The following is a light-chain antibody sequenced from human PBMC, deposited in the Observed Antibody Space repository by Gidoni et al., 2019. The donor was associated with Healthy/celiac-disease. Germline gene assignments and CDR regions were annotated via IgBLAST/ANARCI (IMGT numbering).Light chain of an antibody. V-gene: IGKV3-20*01. CDR1: QSVSSSY. CDR3: QQYGSSPLT. Sequence: IVLTQSPGTLSMSPGERATLSCRASQSVSSSYLAWYQQKPGQAPRLLIYGAFSRAPGIPDRFSGSVSGTDFTLTISRLEPEDFAVYYCQQYGSSPLTFGGGTKVEIK. J-gene: IGKJ4*01. CDR2: GAF.